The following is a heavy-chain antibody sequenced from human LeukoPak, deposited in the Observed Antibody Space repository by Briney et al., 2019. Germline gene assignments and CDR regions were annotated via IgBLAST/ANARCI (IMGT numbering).Heavy chain of an antibody. J-gene: IGHJ6*02. V-gene: IGHV1-8*02. D-gene: IGHD3-3*01. CDR2: MNPNSGNT. Sequence: GASVKVSCTASGYTFTGYYMNWVRQATGQGLEWMGWMNPNSGNTGYAQKVQGRVTMTRDTSISTAYMELNSLRSEDTAGYYCARVAAHESRENYDFWSGYFPPSYYYYYYGMGVWGQGTTVTVSS. CDR3: ARVAAHESRENYDFWSGYFPPSYYYYYYGMGV. CDR1: GYTFTGYY.